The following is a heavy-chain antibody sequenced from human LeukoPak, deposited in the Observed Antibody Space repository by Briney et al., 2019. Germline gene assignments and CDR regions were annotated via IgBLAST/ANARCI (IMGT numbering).Heavy chain of an antibody. D-gene: IGHD6-19*01. V-gene: IGHV4-59*01. J-gene: IGHJ6*02. CDR1: GGSISSYY. CDR3: ARGGSSGWLSPTPYYYYGMDV. Sequence: SETLSLTCTVSGGSISSYYWSWIRQPPGKGLEWIGYIYYSGSTNYNPSLKSRVTISVDTSKNQFSLKLSSVTAADTAVYYCARGGSSGWLSPTPYYYYGMDVWGQGTTVTVSS. CDR2: IYYSGST.